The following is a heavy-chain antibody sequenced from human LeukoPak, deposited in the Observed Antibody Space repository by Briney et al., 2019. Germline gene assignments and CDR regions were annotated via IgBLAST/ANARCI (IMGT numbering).Heavy chain of an antibody. D-gene: IGHD3-10*01. Sequence: SETLSLTCAVYGGSLSSDYYWSWIRQPPGTGLEGSGGINHSGSNNYNPSLKSRVTISVDTSKNQLSLKLSSVTAADTAVYYCARGGYGSSTYYNNFDFWGQGTLVTVSS. V-gene: IGHV4-34*01. CDR3: ARGGYGSSTYYNNFDF. CDR1: GGSLSSDYY. CDR2: INHSGSN. J-gene: IGHJ4*02.